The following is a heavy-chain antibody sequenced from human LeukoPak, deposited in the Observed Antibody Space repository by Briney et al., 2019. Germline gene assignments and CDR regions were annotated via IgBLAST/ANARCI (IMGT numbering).Heavy chain of an antibody. CDR1: GFVFSDYT. V-gene: IGHV3-48*01. CDR3: ARDAYGERLGELYW. CDR2: ISRSSGTI. J-gene: IGHJ4*02. Sequence: GGSLRLSCRASGFVFSDYTMNWVRQAPGRGLEWISYISRSSGTIYYADSVKGRFTISRDNSKNTLYLQMNSLRAEDTAVYYCARDAYGERLGELYWWGQGTLVTVSS. D-gene: IGHD3-10*01.